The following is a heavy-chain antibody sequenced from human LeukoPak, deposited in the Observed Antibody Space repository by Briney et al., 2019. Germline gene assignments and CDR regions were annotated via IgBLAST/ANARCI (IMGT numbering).Heavy chain of an antibody. CDR3: AKDRVIGVTTFDY. CDR2: LSGSGGST. CDR1: GFTFSNHA. D-gene: IGHD2-21*02. V-gene: IGHV3-23*01. Sequence: GGSLRLSCTASGFTFSNHAMSWVRQAPGKGLEWVSGLSGSGGSTYYTDSVKGRFTISRDNSKNTLYLQMNSLRAEDTAVYYCAKDRVIGVTTFDYWGQGTLVTVSS. J-gene: IGHJ4*02.